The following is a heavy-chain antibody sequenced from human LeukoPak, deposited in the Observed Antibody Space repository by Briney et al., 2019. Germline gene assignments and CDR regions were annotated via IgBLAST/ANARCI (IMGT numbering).Heavy chain of an antibody. CDR1: GYILTSYR. CDR3: ARHLRLWQNWFDP. D-gene: IGHD5-18*01. V-gene: IGHV5-51*01. CDR2: IYPGDSDT. J-gene: IGHJ5*02. Sequence: GESLKISCKASGYILTSYRIGWVRQMPGKGLEWMGFIYPGDSDTRYSPSFQGQVTISADKSISTVYLQWSSLKASDTAMYYCARHLRLWQNWFDPWGQGTLVTVSS.